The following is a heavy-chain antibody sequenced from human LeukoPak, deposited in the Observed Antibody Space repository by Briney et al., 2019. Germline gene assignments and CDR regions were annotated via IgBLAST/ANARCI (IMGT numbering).Heavy chain of an antibody. CDR1: GYTFTSYY. CDR3: AKGGILWFGEPHGDYFDY. D-gene: IGHD3-10*01. J-gene: IGHJ4*02. V-gene: IGHV1-46*01. CDR2: INPGGGST. Sequence: VASVKVSCKASGYTFTSYYIDWVRQAPGQGLEWMGMINPGGGSTTYAQRFQGRITMTRDTSTSTVYMELSSLRSDDTAVYYCAKGGILWFGEPHGDYFDYWGQGTLVTVSS.